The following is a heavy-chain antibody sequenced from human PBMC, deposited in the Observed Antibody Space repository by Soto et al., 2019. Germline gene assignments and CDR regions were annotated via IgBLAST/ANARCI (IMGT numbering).Heavy chain of an antibody. D-gene: IGHD2-15*01. CDR1: GFTFSSYS. V-gene: IGHV3-21*01. Sequence: EVQLVESGGGLVKPGGSLRLSCAASGFTFSSYSMNWVRQAPGKGLEWVSSISSSSSYIYYADSVKGRFTISRDNAKNSLYLQMNRLRAEDTAVYYCARDPYCSGGICYQLGFGDYWGQGTLVTVSS. CDR2: ISSSSSYI. J-gene: IGHJ4*02. CDR3: ARDPYCSGGICYQLGFGDY.